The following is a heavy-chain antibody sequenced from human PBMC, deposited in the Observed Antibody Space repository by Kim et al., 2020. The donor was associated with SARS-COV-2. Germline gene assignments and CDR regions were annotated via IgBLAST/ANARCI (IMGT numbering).Heavy chain of an antibody. D-gene: IGHD3-3*01. J-gene: IGHJ4*02. Sequence: PSLKSRVTISVDTSKNQFSLKLSSVTAAETAVYYCARGGYDFWSGYYFHYWGQGTLVTVSS. CDR3: ARGGYDFWSGYYFHY. V-gene: IGHV4-59*09.